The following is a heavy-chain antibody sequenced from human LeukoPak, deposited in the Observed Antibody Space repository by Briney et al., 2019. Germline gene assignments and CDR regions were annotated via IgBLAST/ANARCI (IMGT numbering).Heavy chain of an antibody. V-gene: IGHV1-2*02. Sequence: GASVKVSCKASGFTLTGYYMHWVRQAPGQGLEWMGWINPNSGGTNYAQKFQGRVTMTRDTSISTAYMELSRLRSDDTAVYYCARQLVLNWFDPWGQGTLVTVSS. J-gene: IGHJ5*02. CDR3: ARQLVLNWFDP. CDR1: GFTLTGYY. D-gene: IGHD6-13*01. CDR2: INPNSGGT.